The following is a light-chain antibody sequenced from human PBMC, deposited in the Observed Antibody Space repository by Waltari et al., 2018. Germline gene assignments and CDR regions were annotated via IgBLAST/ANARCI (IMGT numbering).Light chain of an antibody. CDR3: ATWDNSLTDVV. V-gene: IGLV1-51*01. CDR2: DND. CDR1: TSNIGTYY. Sequence: QSVLTQPPSVSAAPGQKVTISCPGGTSNIGTYYLSWYQHLPGAAPKLPIYDNDKRPSGIPDRFSASRSGTSATLGITGLQIGDEADYYCATWDNSLTDVVFGGGTKLTVL. J-gene: IGLJ2*01.